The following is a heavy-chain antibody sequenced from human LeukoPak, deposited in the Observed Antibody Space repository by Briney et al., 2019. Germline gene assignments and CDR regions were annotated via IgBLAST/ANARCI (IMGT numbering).Heavy chain of an antibody. CDR3: AKDRKVDRDYYFDY. CDR1: GFTFSSYP. Sequence: GGSLRLSCAASGFTFSSYPMSWVRQAPGKGLEWVSVISGTDGSTYYADSVKGRFTISRDDSKNTLYLQMDSLRADDTAVYYCAKDRKVDRDYYFDYWGRGTLVTVSS. CDR2: ISGTDGST. D-gene: IGHD5-12*01. V-gene: IGHV3-23*01. J-gene: IGHJ4*02.